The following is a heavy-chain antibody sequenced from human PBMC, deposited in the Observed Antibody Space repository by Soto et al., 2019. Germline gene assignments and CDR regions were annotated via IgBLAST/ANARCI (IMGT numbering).Heavy chain of an antibody. V-gene: IGHV1-18*04. D-gene: IGHD3-22*01. CDR3: ARDGSPYYYDSSGYPY. CDR1: GYPFTTYG. CDR2: INTYNGDT. Sequence: ASVKVSCKASGYPFTTYGVSWVRQAPGQGLEWMGWINTYNGDTNYAQKLQARVTMTTDTSTSTAYMELRSLTSDDTAVYYCARDGSPYYYDSSGYPYWGQGTLVTVS. J-gene: IGHJ4*02.